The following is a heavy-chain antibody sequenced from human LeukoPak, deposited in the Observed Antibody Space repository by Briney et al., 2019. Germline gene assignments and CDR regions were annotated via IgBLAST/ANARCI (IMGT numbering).Heavy chain of an antibody. Sequence: ATVKISCKASGYTFSDYYMHWVQQAPGKGLEWMGRVDPEDGETKYAEKFQGRVTITADTSTDTAYMELSSLRSEDTAVYYCATGPLYYDSRVDYYYYYMDVWGKGTTVTVSS. D-gene: IGHD3-3*01. V-gene: IGHV1-69-2*01. CDR1: GYTFSDYY. J-gene: IGHJ6*03. CDR3: ATGPLYYDSRVDYYYYYMDV. CDR2: VDPEDGET.